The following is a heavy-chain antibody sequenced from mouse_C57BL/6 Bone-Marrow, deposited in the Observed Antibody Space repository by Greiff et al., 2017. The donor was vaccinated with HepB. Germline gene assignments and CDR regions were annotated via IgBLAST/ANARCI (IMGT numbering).Heavy chain of an antibody. Sequence: VQLQQSGPGLVQPSQSLSITCTVSGFSLTSYGVHWVRQSPGKGLEWLGVIWSGGSTDYNAAFISRLSTSKDNSKSQVFFKMNSLQADDTAIYYCARYLPIYYGNYYLDYWGQGTTLTVSS. CDR2: IWSGGST. D-gene: IGHD2-1*01. V-gene: IGHV2-2*01. CDR1: GFSLTSYG. CDR3: ARYLPIYYGNYYLDY. J-gene: IGHJ2*01.